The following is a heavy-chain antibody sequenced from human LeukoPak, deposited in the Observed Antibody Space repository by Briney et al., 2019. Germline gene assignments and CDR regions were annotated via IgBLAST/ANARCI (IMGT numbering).Heavy chain of an antibody. V-gene: IGHV1-18*01. CDR2: INAYNGNT. CDR3: AKSLFSKVVAATPDWFDP. J-gene: IGHJ5*02. D-gene: IGHD2-15*01. Sequence: ASVKVSCKASGYTFTNYGISWVRQAPGQGLEWMGWINAYNGNTNYAQKLQGRVTMTTDTSTSTAYMELRSLRSDDTAVYYCAKSLFSKVVAATPDWFDPWGQGTLVTVSS. CDR1: GYTFTNYG.